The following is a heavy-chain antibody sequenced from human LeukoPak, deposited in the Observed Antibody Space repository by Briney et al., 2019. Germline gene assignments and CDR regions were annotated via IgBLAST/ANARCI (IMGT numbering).Heavy chain of an antibody. V-gene: IGHV3-21*01. CDR2: ISSSSSYI. CDR1: GFTFSSYS. D-gene: IGHD6-19*01. Sequence: GGSLRLSCAASGFTFSSYSMNWVRRAPGKGLEWVSSISSSSSYIYYADSVKGRFTISRDNAKNSLYLQMNSLRAEDTAVYYCARDKKWLVPDYWGQGTLVTLSS. J-gene: IGHJ4*02. CDR3: ARDKKWLVPDY.